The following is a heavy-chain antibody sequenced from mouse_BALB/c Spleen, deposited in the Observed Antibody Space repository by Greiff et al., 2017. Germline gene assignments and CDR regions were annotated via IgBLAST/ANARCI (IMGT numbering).Heavy chain of an antibody. V-gene: IGHV2-9*02. Sequence: QVQLKESGPGLVAPSQSLSITCTVSGFSLTGYGVNWVRQPPGKGLEWLGVIWAGGSTNYNSALMSRLSISKDNSKSQVFLKMNSLQTDDTAMYYCARGTAKYYYAMDYWGQGTSVTVSS. CDR2: IWAGGST. CDR3: ARGTAKYYYAMDY. CDR1: GFSLTGYG. D-gene: IGHD1-2*01. J-gene: IGHJ4*01.